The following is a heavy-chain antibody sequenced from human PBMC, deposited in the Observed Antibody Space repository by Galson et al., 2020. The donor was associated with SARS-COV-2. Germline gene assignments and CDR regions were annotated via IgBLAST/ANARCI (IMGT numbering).Heavy chain of an antibody. CDR2: FHSHGST. V-gene: IGHV4-4*08. J-gene: IGHJ4*02. CDR1: NDSLSSDY. D-gene: IGHD6-6*01. CDR3: ARYTTSSVSFDY. Sequence: SDTLSLTCSVSNDSLSSDYWAWTRQTPGKGLEWIGLFHSHGSTNYNPSLKSRVTISVHTTKNRFSLKLSSLTAAATAVYSCARYTTSSVSFDYWGQGTLVTVSS.